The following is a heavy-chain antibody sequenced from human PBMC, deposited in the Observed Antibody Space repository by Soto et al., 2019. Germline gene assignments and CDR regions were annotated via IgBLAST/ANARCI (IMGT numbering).Heavy chain of an antibody. CDR3: AKDRTVAARNFDY. CDR2: ISTSIDAT. CDR1: GVAFSNYA. V-gene: IGHV3-23*01. J-gene: IGHJ4*02. Sequence: WGSLRHSGAASGVAFSNYAMGWVRHAPGKGLEWVSSISTSIDATYYADSVKGRFTISRDDSKNTLYLQMNSLRAEDSAVYYCAKDRTVAARNFDYWGQGTQVTVSS. D-gene: IGHD6-6*01.